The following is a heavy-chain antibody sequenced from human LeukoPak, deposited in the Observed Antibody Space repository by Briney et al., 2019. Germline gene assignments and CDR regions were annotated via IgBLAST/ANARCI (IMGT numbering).Heavy chain of an antibody. J-gene: IGHJ5*02. CDR3: ARVSVDMNWFDP. V-gene: IGHV4-34*01. Sequence: SETLSLTCAVYGGSFSGYYWSWIRQPPGKGLEWIGEINHSGSTNYNPSLKSRVTISVDTSKNQFSLKLSSVTAADTAVYYCARVSVDMNWFDPWGQGTLVTVSS. CDR2: INHSGST. D-gene: IGHD5-12*01. CDR1: GGSFSGYY.